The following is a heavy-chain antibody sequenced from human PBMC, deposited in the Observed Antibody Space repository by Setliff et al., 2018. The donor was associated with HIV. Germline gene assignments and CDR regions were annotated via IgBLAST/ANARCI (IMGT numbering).Heavy chain of an antibody. CDR2: IYYRSRVT. CDR3: ARPLDGYTSDFDY. J-gene: IGHJ4*02. CDR1: GGSIGTENNY. Sequence: KPSETLSLTCTVSGGSIGTENNYWGWIRQSPGKGLEWIGSIYYRSRVTYYNPSLKSRVTISVDASKNQFFLSLMSVTAADTAMYYCARPLDGYTSDFDYWGQGILVTVSS. V-gene: IGHV4-39*01. D-gene: IGHD5-18*01.